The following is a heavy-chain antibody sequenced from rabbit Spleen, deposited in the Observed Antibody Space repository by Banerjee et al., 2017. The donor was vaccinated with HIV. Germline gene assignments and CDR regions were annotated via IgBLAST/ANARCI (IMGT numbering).Heavy chain of an antibody. D-gene: IGHD1-1*01. V-gene: IGHV1S40*01. J-gene: IGHJ4*01. CDR1: GFSFSSSYY. Sequence: QSLEESGGDLVKPGASLTLTCTASGFSFSSSYYMCWVRQAPGKGLEWIACIYVGTSGTTYYASWAKGRFTISKTSSTTVTLQMTSLTAADTATYFCARDLVAVIGWNFNLWGPGTLVTVS. CDR3: ARDLVAVIGWNFNL. CDR2: IYVGTSGTT.